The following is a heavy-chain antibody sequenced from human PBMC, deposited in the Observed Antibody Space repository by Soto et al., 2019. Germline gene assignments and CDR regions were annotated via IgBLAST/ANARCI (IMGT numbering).Heavy chain of an antibody. J-gene: IGHJ4*02. CDR3: AKGLRHCSSTSCYADY. Sequence: QVQLVESGGGVVQPGRSLRLSCAASGFTFSSYGMHWVRQAPGKGLEWVAVISYDGSNKYYADSVKGRFTISRDNSKNTLYLQMNSLRAEDTAVYYCAKGLRHCSSTSCYADYWGQGTLVTVSS. CDR2: ISYDGSNK. CDR1: GFTFSSYG. D-gene: IGHD2-2*01. V-gene: IGHV3-30*18.